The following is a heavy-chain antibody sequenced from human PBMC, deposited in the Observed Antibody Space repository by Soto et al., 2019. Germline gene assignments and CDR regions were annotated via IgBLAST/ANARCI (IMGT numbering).Heavy chain of an antibody. CDR3: AKDSGYGGYGTR. CDR1: GFTFSSYA. Sequence: EVHLLESGGGLVQPGGSLRLSCAASGFTFSSYAMSWVRQAPGKGLEWVSAINGGGGSTYYADSVKGRFTISRDNSKNTLYLQLNSLRAEDTAVYLCAKDSGYGGYGTRWGQGTLVTVSS. CDR2: INGGGGST. D-gene: IGHD5-12*01. J-gene: IGHJ4*02. V-gene: IGHV3-23*01.